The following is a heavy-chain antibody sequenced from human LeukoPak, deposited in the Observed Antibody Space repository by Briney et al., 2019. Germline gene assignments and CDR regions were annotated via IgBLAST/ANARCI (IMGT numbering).Heavy chain of an antibody. CDR2: ISAYNGNT. CDR1: GYTFTSYG. Sequence: ASVKVSCMASGYTFTSYGISWVRQAPGQGLEWMGWISAYNGNTNYAQKLQGRVTMTTDTSTSTAYMELRSLRSDDTAVYYCARVRDHIVVVTGGFDPWGQGTLVTVSS. J-gene: IGHJ5*02. CDR3: ARVRDHIVVVTGGFDP. V-gene: IGHV1-18*01. D-gene: IGHD2-21*02.